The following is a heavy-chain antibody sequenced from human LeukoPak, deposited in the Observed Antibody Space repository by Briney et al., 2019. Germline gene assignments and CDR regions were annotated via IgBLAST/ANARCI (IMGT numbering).Heavy chain of an antibody. V-gene: IGHV5-10-1*01. CDR3: ASRTWTGDDY. Sequence: GASLRIYCKGSGYRLTSYWISWVRQMPGKGLGWMVRIDPSDSYTNYSPSFQGHVTISADKSISTAYLQWSSLKASDTAMYYCASRTWTGDDYWGQGTLVTVSS. D-gene: IGHD3-16*01. CDR1: GYRLTSYW. J-gene: IGHJ4*02. CDR2: IDPSDSYT.